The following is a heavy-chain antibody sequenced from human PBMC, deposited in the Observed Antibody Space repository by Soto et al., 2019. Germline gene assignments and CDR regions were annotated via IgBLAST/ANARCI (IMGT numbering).Heavy chain of an antibody. V-gene: IGHV4-59*01. Sequence: QVQLQESGPGLVKPSETLSLTCTVSGVSISSYYWSWIRQPPGKGLEWSGYIYYSGSTNYNPSLKTRVTISVDTSKNQFSLKLSSVTAADTAVYYCARGRGGYFDLWGRGTLVTVSS. J-gene: IGHJ2*01. CDR3: ARGRGGYFDL. CDR1: GVSISSYY. CDR2: IYYSGST.